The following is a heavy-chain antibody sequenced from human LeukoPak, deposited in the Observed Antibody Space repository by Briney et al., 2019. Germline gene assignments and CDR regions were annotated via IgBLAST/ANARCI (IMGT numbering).Heavy chain of an antibody. Sequence: GGSLRLSCSASGFTFSSYAMHWVRQAPGKGLEYVSAISSNGGSTYYADSVKGRFTISRDNSKNTLYLQMSSLRAEDTAVYYCVKEGGDILTGLNWFDPWGQGTLVTVSS. CDR1: GFTFSSYA. D-gene: IGHD3-9*01. CDR3: VKEGGDILTGLNWFDP. CDR2: ISSNGGST. V-gene: IGHV3-64D*06. J-gene: IGHJ5*02.